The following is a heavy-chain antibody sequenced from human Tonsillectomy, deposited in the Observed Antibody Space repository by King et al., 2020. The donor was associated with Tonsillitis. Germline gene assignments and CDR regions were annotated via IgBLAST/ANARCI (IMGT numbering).Heavy chain of an antibody. CDR1: GFTFSNYW. V-gene: IGHV3-74*01. Sequence: VQLVESGGGLVQPGGSLRLSCAGSGFTFSNYWLHWVRQAPGKGLVWVSRISRDGSSTDYADSVRGRFTISRDKAKNTVYLEMSILRADDTAVYHCVGAVPYRMDVWGQGTTVTVSS. CDR2: ISRDGSST. J-gene: IGHJ6*02. CDR3: VGAVPYRMDV. D-gene: IGHD1-26*01.